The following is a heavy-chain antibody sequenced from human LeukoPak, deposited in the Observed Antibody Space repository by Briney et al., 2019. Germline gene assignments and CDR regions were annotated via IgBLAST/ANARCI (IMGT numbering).Heavy chain of an antibody. Sequence: SETLSLTCAVYGGSFSGYYWSWIRQPPGMGLEWIGEINHSGSTNYNPSLKSRVTISVDTSKNQFSLKLSSVTAADTAVYYCARGRRLMITFGGVIAPGNWFDPWGQGTLVTVSS. V-gene: IGHV4-34*01. CDR3: ARGRRLMITFGGVIAPGNWFDP. CDR2: INHSGST. CDR1: GGSFSGYY. J-gene: IGHJ5*02. D-gene: IGHD3-16*02.